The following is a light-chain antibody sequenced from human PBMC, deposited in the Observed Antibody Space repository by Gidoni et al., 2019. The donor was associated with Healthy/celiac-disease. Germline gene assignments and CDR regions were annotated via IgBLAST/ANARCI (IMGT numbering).Light chain of an antibody. CDR1: QSVSSY. Sequence: EIVLTQSPATLSLSPGESATLSCRASQSVSSYLAWYQQKPGQAPRLLIYAASNRATGIPARFSGSGSGTDFTLTISSLEPEDFAVYYCQQRSNWPGVTFGPGTKVDIK. V-gene: IGKV3-11*01. J-gene: IGKJ3*01. CDR2: AAS. CDR3: QQRSNWPGVT.